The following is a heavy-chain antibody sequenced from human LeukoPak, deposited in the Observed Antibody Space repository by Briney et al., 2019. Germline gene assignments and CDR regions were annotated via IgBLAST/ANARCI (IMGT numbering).Heavy chain of an antibody. D-gene: IGHD6-13*01. CDR1: GFTLINYE. V-gene: IGHV3-48*03. Sequence: GGSLRLSCAAPGFTLINYEMNWVRQTPGKGLEGIAYISTSGNTRYYTDSVKGRFTISRDNAKNSLYLEMNSLSGEDTGVYYCAREEVSAGTTFLDYWGQGTLVTVSS. J-gene: IGHJ4*02. CDR3: AREEVSAGTTFLDY. CDR2: ISTSGNTR.